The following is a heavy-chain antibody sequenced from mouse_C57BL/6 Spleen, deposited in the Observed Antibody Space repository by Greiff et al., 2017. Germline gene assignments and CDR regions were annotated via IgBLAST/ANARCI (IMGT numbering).Heavy chain of an antibody. CDR2: IRFNSDTYDN. D-gene: IGHD3-2*02. J-gene: IGHJ2*01. V-gene: IGHV6-3*01. CDR1: GFTFSNYW. CDR3: TTAQMNYFDY. Sequence: EVKLMESGGGLVQPGGSMKLSCVASGFTFSNYWMNWVRQSPEKGLEWVAQIRFNSDTYDNHYAESVKGRFTISRDDPKSSVYLQMNNLTAEDTGIYYCTTAQMNYFDYWGQGTTLTVSS.